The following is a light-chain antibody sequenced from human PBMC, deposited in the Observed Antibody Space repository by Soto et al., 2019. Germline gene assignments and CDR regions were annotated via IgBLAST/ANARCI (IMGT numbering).Light chain of an antibody. J-gene: IGKJ2*01. CDR2: SIS. CDR1: QSVTNSF. CDR3: QQYSSLPPT. Sequence: ENALTQSPGTLSLSPGERATLSCRASQSVTNSFFAWYQQKPGQSPRLLIFSISSRATGIPDRFSGSGSGTDFSLTISRLEPEDFGVYYCQQYSSLPPTFGQGTKLEVK. V-gene: IGKV3-20*01.